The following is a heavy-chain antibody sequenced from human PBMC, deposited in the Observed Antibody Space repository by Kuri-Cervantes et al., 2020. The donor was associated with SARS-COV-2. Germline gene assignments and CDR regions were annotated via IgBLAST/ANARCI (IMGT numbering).Heavy chain of an antibody. D-gene: IGHD3-22*01. CDR3: ARDRDYYDSGGY. V-gene: IGHV1-2*04. Sequence: ASVKVSCKASGYTFTGYYMHWVRQAPGQGLEWMGWINPNSGGTNYAQKFQGWVTMTRDTSIITVYMELSRLRSDDTAVYYCARDRDYYDSGGYWGQGTLVTVSS. J-gene: IGHJ4*02. CDR2: INPNSGGT. CDR1: GYTFTGYY.